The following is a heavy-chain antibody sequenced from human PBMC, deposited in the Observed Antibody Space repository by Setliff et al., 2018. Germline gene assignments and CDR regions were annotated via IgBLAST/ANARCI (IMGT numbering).Heavy chain of an antibody. D-gene: IGHD1-7*01. J-gene: IGHJ4*02. V-gene: IGHV3-23*03. CDR3: AKPQVELRWGFES. CDR2: IYSGDRNT. CDR1: GFTFSTYA. Sequence: LRLSCAASGFTFSTYAMSWVRQAPGKGLEWVSTIYSGDRNTFYTDSVKGRFTIFRDGSKNTLYLQMTSLRAEDTAVYYCAKPQVELRWGFESWGQGTLVTVSS.